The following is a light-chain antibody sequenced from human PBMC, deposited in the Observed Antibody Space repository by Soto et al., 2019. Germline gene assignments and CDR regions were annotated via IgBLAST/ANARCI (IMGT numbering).Light chain of an antibody. CDR1: QGISSY. Sequence: IQLTQSPSSLSASVGDRVTITCQASQGISSYLAWYQQKPGNAPKLLIYSASTLQSGVPSRFSGSGSGTGFTLTISSLQSEDFAIYCCQQYNSWPYTFGQGTKVDIK. CDR2: SAS. V-gene: IGKV1-9*01. CDR3: QQYNSWPYT. J-gene: IGKJ2*01.